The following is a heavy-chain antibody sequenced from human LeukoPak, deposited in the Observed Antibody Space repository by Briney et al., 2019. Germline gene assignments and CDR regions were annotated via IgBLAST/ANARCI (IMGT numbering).Heavy chain of an antibody. J-gene: IGHJ4*02. D-gene: IGHD6-19*01. Sequence: SEPLSLTCSVSSCSISIYYWTWIRHPPGKGLDCIGSLSYSASTNHNPSLKSRVSLSLDTSKNQFSLKLSSVTAADTAVFYCARTYSSGWLGGVSDYWGQGTLVTV. CDR2: LSYSAST. V-gene: IGHV4-59*01. CDR3: ARTYSSGWLGGVSDY. CDR1: SCSISIYY.